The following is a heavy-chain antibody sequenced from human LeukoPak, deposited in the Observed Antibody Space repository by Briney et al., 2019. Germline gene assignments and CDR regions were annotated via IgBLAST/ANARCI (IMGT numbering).Heavy chain of an antibody. D-gene: IGHD2/OR15-2a*01. Sequence: GGSLRLSCAASGFDFSINAMHWVRQAPGKGLEWVSLISYDGSKKYYADSVKGRFTISRDNSKITLHLQMNSLRPEDAAVYYCARVAAAYDTFSDHGMDVWGQGTTVIVSS. CDR1: GFDFSINA. V-gene: IGHV3-30-3*01. CDR3: ARVAAAYDTFSDHGMDV. CDR2: ISYDGSKK. J-gene: IGHJ6*02.